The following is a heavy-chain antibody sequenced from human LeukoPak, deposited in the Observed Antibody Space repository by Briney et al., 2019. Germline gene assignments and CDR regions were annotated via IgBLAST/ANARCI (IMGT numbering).Heavy chain of an antibody. CDR2: IYTSGST. J-gene: IGHJ6*03. D-gene: IGHD3-3*01. CDR1: GGSISSYY. Sequence: SETLSLTCTVSGGSISSYYWSWIRQPPGKGLEWIGYIYTSGSTNYNPSLKSRVTISVDTSKNQFSLKLSSVTAADTAVYYCARGLRYYDFWSGYLGPYYYYYMDVWGKGTTVTVSS. V-gene: IGHV4-4*09. CDR3: ARGLRYYDFWSGYLGPYYYYYMDV.